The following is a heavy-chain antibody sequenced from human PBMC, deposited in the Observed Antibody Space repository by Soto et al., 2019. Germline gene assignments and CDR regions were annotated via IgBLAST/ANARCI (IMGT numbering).Heavy chain of an antibody. D-gene: IGHD6-19*01. V-gene: IGHV3-48*02. Sequence: PGGSLRLSCAASGFTFRNYNMNWVRQVPGKGLEWVAHISIGSRSINYADSVKGRFTISRDNAKNSLYLQMNSLRDEDTAVYYCATRHSSGWWYFDYWGQGTLVTVSS. CDR3: ATRHSSGWWYFDY. J-gene: IGHJ4*02. CDR2: ISIGSRSI. CDR1: GFTFRNYN.